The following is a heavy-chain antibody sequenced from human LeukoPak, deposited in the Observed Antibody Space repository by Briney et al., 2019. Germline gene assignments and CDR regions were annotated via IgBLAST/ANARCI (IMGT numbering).Heavy chain of an antibody. CDR2: ISSSSSYI. CDR1: GFTFNAYS. CDR3: ARDGSYSNKPFDY. V-gene: IGHV3-21*01. Sequence: PGGSLRLSCAASGFTFNAYSMNWVRQAPGKGLEWVSSISSSSSYIYYADSVKGRFTISRDNAKNSLYLQMNSLRAEDTAVYYCARDGSYSNKPFDYWGQGTLVTVSS. D-gene: IGHD4-11*01. J-gene: IGHJ4*02.